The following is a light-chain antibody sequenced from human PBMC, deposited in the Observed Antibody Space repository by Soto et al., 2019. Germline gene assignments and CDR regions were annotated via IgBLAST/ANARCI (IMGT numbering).Light chain of an antibody. V-gene: IGLV2-14*01. Sequence: QSALTQPASVSGSPGQSITISCTGSSSDVGGYHYVSWYQQYPGEAPQLVISEVSNRPSGVSNRFSGSKSGNTASPTISGLQAEDEADYYCCSYTSSTTPLFGGGTKLTVL. J-gene: IGLJ2*01. CDR2: EVS. CDR1: SSDVGGYHY. CDR3: CSYTSSTTPL.